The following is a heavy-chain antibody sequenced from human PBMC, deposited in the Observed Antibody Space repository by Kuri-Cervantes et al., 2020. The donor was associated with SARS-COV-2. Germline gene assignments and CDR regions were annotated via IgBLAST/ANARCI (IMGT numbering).Heavy chain of an antibody. Sequence: GESLKISCVASGFTFSEYDMHWVRQAPGKGLEAVSAISSDGTKTFYSDSVTGRFTISRDNARNLLFLQMNSLTVEDTAIYYCVRDWNGDGRSLDSWGQGTLVTVSS. D-gene: IGHD4-17*01. J-gene: IGHJ4*02. V-gene: IGHV3-48*03. CDR3: VRDWNGDGRSLDS. CDR2: ISSDGTKT. CDR1: GFTFSEYD.